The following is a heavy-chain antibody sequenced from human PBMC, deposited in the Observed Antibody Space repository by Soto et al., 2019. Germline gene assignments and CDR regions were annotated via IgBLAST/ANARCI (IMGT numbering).Heavy chain of an antibody. CDR1: GLTFSSYA. D-gene: IGHD5-18*01. J-gene: IGHJ4*02. CDR3: ARDQPGYSYGYGLGY. V-gene: IGHV3-23*01. CDR2: ISGSGGST. Sequence: GRSLKHYCAASGLTFSSYALIGVRQAPGKGLEWVSAISGSGGSTYYADSVKGRFTISRDNAKNSLYLQMNSLRAEDTAVYYCARDQPGYSYGYGLGYWGQGT.